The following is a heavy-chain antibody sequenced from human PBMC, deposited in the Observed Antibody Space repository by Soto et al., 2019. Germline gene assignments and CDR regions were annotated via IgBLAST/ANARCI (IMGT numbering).Heavy chain of an antibody. Sequence: QVQLQESGPGLVKPSETLSLTCTVSDSITSSGFYWGWIRQPPGKGLEWIGSIFHSGNTYYNPSVRSRISISVDTSKNQFSLKLSSVTAADTATYYCARQGRGISTENWCHPWGQGTLVIVSS. CDR2: IFHSGNT. V-gene: IGHV4-39*01. CDR3: ARQGRGISTENWCHP. CDR1: DSITSSGFY. D-gene: IGHD3-3*02. J-gene: IGHJ5*02.